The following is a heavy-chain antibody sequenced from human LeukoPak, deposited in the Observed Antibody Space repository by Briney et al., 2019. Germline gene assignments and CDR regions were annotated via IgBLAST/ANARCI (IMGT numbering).Heavy chain of an antibody. J-gene: IGHJ4*02. CDR2: INQGGSEK. CDR3: ARAGDVGAVDS. Sequence: GGSLRLSCAASGFSFSDYWMSWVRLPPGKGLEWVANINQGGSEKYYVDSAKGRFTISRDNAKNSLYLQMNSLRVDDTAVFYCARAGDVGAVDSWGQGTLVTVSS. V-gene: IGHV3-7*01. D-gene: IGHD1-26*01. CDR1: GFSFSDYW.